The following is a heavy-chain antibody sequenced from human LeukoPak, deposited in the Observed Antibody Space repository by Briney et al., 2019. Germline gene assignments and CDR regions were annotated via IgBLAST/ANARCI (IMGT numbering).Heavy chain of an antibody. Sequence: PGGSLRLSCAASGFSFSTYAMSWVRQAPGRGLEWVSATSGSGSSTFYADSVKGRFTMSRDNSKNTLYLQMNSLRDENTAVYYCARGRDSGGAFDYWSQGTLVTVSS. CDR1: GFSFSTYA. CDR2: TSGSGSST. J-gene: IGHJ4*02. V-gene: IGHV3-23*01. CDR3: ARGRDSGGAFDY. D-gene: IGHD2-15*01.